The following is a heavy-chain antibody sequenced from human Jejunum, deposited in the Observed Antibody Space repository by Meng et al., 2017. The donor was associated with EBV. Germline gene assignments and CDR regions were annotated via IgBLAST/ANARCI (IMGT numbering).Heavy chain of an antibody. CDR1: GDSISGGGFY. CDR2: IYYRGTT. CDR3: ARVSSWIINGRTNWFGP. V-gene: IGHV4-30-4*01. D-gene: IGHD6-13*01. J-gene: IGHJ5*02. Sequence: QGQREESGPGLVKPSQTLSLTFAVSGDSISGGGFYWSWIRQPPGRGLEWIGYIYYRGTTYYNPSLKSRVTMSVDTSKNEFSLNLTSVTAADTAVYYCARVSSWIINGRTNWFGPWGQGTLVTVFS.